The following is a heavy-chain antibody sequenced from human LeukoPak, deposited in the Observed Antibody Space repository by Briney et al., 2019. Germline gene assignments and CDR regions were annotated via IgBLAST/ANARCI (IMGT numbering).Heavy chain of an antibody. CDR1: GDSISSDSYY. CDR3: ARDIYYYDSSGSRVFDY. Sequence: SETLSLTCTASGDSISSDSYYWGWIRQPAGQGLEWVGRIDSSGSTNDNPSLKSRVTISVVTSKNQFSLKLSSVTAADTAVYYCARDIYYYDSSGSRVFDYWGQGTLVTVSS. V-gene: IGHV4-61*02. J-gene: IGHJ4*02. CDR2: IDSSGST. D-gene: IGHD3-22*01.